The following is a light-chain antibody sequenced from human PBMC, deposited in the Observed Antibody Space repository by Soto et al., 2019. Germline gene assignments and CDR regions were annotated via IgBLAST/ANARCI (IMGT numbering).Light chain of an antibody. CDR3: GTWDGSLSAVV. CDR2: ENS. CDR1: ISNIGNNY. J-gene: IGLJ2*01. Sequence: QSVLTQPPSVSAAPRQKVTISCSGSISNIGNNYVSSYQQLPGTAPKLLIYENSNRPSGIPDRFSGSKSGTSATLGITGLQTGDEADYYCGTWDGSLSAVVFGGGTKLTVL. V-gene: IGLV1-51*01.